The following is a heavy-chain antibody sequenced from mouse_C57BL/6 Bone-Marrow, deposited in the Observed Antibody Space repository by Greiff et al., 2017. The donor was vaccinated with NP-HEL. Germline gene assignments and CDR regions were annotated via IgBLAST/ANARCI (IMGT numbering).Heavy chain of an antibody. Sequence: EVKLEESEGGLVQPGSSMKLSCTASGFTFSDYYMAWVRQVPEKGLEWVAKINYDGSSTYYPDSLKSRFIISRDNAKHLTYLQMSSLKSEETATYSCARTVPPYYGSPYWYFDVWGTGTTVTVSS. J-gene: IGHJ1*03. D-gene: IGHD1-1*01. CDR3: ARTVPPYYGSPYWYFDV. V-gene: IGHV5-16*01. CDR1: GFTFSDYY. CDR2: INYDGSST.